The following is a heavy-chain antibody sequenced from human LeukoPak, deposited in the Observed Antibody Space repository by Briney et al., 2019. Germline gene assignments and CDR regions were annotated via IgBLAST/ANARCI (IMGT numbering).Heavy chain of an antibody. J-gene: IGHJ3*02. CDR1: GGSISSGSYY. CDR2: IYTSGST. Sequence: PSETLSLTCTVSGGSISSGSYYWSWIRQPAGKGLEWIGRIYTSGSTNYNPSLKSRVTISVDTSKNQFSLKLSSVTAADTAVYYCAGSFWSGYYRRSGAFDIWGQGTMVTVSS. CDR3: AGSFWSGYYRRSGAFDI. V-gene: IGHV4-61*02. D-gene: IGHD3-3*01.